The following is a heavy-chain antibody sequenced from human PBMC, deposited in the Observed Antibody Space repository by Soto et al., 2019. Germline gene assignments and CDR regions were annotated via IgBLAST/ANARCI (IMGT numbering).Heavy chain of an antibody. CDR1: GGSLSSSSYH. J-gene: IGHJ3*02. Sequence: PSETLSLTCTVSGGSLSSSSYHWGWIRQPPGKGLEWIGSIFYSGSTYYNPSFKSRVTISIDTSKNQFSLKLTSVTAADTAEYYCARNSNGFDIWGQGTMVTVSS. CDR3: ARNSNGFDI. V-gene: IGHV4-39*01. CDR2: IFYSGST.